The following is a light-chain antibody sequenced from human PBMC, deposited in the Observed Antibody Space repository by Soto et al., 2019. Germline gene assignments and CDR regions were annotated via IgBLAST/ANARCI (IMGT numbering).Light chain of an antibody. J-gene: IGLJ2*01. Sequence: QSALTQPASVSGSPGQSITISCTGTSSDVGSYNLVSWYQQHPGKAPKLMIYEVSKRPSGVSNRFSGSKSGNKASLTISGLQAEDEADYYCCSYAGSSTLVFGGGTKVTVL. CDR3: CSYAGSSTLV. V-gene: IGLV2-23*02. CDR1: SSDVGSYNL. CDR2: EVS.